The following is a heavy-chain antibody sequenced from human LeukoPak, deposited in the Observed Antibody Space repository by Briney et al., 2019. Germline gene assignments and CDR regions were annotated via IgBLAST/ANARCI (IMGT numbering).Heavy chain of an antibody. D-gene: IGHD3-9*01. Sequence: GGSLRLSCAASGFTVSSTYMSWVRQAPGRGLEWVSVIYSGDNTYYTDSVRGRFTISKDSSKNTLYLQMNSLRAEDTAVYYCASANILTGYYYFDYWGQGTLVTVSS. CDR3: ASANILTGYYYFDY. CDR2: IYSGDNT. V-gene: IGHV3-53*01. J-gene: IGHJ4*02. CDR1: GFTVSSTY.